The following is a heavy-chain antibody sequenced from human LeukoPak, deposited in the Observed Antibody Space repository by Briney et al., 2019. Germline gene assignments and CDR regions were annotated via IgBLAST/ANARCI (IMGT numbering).Heavy chain of an antibody. CDR1: GGTFSSYA. V-gene: IGHV1-69*13. CDR3: ARDSREMAHTIPPLFDY. D-gene: IGHD5-24*01. Sequence: ASVKVSCKASGGTFSSYAISWVRQAPGQGLEWMGGIIPIFGTANYAQKFQGRVTITADESTSTAYMELSSLRSEDTAVYYCARDSREMAHTIPPLFDYWGQGTLVTVSS. J-gene: IGHJ4*02. CDR2: IIPIFGTA.